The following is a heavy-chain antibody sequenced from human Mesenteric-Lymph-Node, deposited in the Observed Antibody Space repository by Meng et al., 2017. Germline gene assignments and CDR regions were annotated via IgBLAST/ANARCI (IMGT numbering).Heavy chain of an antibody. Sequence: QVPLQQWGAGLVKLSGSLSPTCAVSGGSISSSNWWSWVRQPPGKGLEWIGEIYHSGSTNYNPSLKSRVTISVDKSKNQFSLKLSSVTAADTAVYYCASFPPPGKQWLVTDYWGQGTLVTVSS. CDR2: IYHSGST. CDR1: GGSISSSNW. D-gene: IGHD6-19*01. V-gene: IGHV4-4*02. J-gene: IGHJ4*02. CDR3: ASFPPPGKQWLVTDY.